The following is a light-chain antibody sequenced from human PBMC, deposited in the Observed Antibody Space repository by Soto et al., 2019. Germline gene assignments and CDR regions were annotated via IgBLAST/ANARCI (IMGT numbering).Light chain of an antibody. Sequence: QSVLTQPASVSGSPGQSITISCTGTSSDIGRYKFVSWFQQHPGKAPKLLIFEGTNLPSGVSNRFSGSKSGNTASLTISGHQAEDEAIYFFSSSTNTNTLVIFGGGTKVTAL. V-gene: IGLV2-14*01. CDR3: SSSTNTNTLVI. J-gene: IGLJ2*01. CDR2: EGT. CDR1: SSDIGRYKF.